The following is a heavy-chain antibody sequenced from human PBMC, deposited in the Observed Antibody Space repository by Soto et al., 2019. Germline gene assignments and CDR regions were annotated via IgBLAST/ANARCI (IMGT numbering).Heavy chain of an antibody. V-gene: IGHV3-23*01. CDR3: AKETATSRGAFEI. D-gene: IGHD1-1*01. CDR1: VFICISYD. J-gene: IGHJ3*02. Sequence: PRLSLRLACAFSVFICISYDISWFRHSPGNGLEWGSTILVCFSTHYEDAVKGLFTISRDTSKNTVYLQLNSLTAGDTAVYYCAKETATSRGAFEIYGQGTMVTVSS. CDR2: ILVCFST.